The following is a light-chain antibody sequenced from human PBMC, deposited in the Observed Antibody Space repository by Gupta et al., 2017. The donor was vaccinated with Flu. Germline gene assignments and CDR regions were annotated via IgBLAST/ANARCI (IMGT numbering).Light chain of an antibody. V-gene: IGLV1-40*01. CDR3: PYSDSSRSGWV. Sequence: QSVLTQPPSVSGAPGQRVTIPCTGSSSNIGAGYDVHWYQQLQGTAPNLPCDGNSSRPSGVPDRFAGSKAGTSASPNTTVLQAEDEAYYYCPYSDSSRSGWVFGGGTKLTVL. J-gene: IGLJ3*02. CDR1: SSNIGAGYD. CDR2: GNS.